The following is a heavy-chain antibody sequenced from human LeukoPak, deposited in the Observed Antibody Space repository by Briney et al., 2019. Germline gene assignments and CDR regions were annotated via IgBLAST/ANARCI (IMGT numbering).Heavy chain of an antibody. Sequence: TLSLTCTVSGGSISSGDYFWTWIRQHPGKGLEWIGYIYRSGSTYYNPSLKSRVTISIDTSKNQFSLKMSSVTAADTAMYYCARTVVVAQFDSWGQGTLVTVSS. CDR3: ARTVVVAQFDS. V-gene: IGHV4-31*03. CDR1: GGSISSGDYF. D-gene: IGHD2-15*01. CDR2: IYRSGST. J-gene: IGHJ4*02.